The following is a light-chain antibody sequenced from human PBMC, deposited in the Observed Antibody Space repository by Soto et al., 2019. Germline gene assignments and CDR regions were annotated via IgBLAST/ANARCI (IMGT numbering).Light chain of an antibody. Sequence: DIQMTQSPSSLSASVGDRVTITCRASQSISTSLNWYQHKPGKGPNLLIYAASSLQSGVPSRFSGSGSGTYFTLTISSLQPEDFAIYYCQQSYSPPDTFGQGTKLEIK. CDR3: QQSYSPPDT. CDR2: AAS. CDR1: QSISTS. V-gene: IGKV1-39*01. J-gene: IGKJ2*01.